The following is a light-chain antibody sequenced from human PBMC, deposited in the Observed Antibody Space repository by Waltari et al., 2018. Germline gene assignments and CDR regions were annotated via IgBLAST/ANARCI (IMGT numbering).Light chain of an antibody. J-gene: IGLJ3*02. CDR1: KVGSNS. CDR3: QLWESSSDHPL. Sequence: SNVLTQPPSVSVAPGQTATISCGGNKVGSNSVHWYQQKSGQAPILVLHDDYDRPSGITGRFSGSSSGNTATLTISRVEDGDEADDYCQLWESSSDHPLFGGGTRLTVL. V-gene: IGLV3-21*02. CDR2: DDY.